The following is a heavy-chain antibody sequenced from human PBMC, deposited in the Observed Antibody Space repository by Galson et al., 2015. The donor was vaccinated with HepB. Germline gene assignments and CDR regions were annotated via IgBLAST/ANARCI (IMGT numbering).Heavy chain of an antibody. CDR3: ARGRYGGNSVSFDY. Sequence: SVKVSCKASGYTFTSYDINWVRQATGQGLEYMGWMNPNSGNTGYAQKFQGRVTMTRDTSMSTAYMELSSLRSEDTAVYYCARGRYGGNSVSFDYWGQGTLVTVSS. V-gene: IGHV1-8*01. J-gene: IGHJ4*02. CDR2: MNPNSGNT. CDR1: GYTFTSYD. D-gene: IGHD4-23*01.